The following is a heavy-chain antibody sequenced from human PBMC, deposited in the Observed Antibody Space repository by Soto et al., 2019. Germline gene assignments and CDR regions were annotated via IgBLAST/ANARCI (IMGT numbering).Heavy chain of an antibody. J-gene: IGHJ4*02. CDR1: GGSISSYY. V-gene: IGHV4-59*01. D-gene: IGHD3-22*01. CDR3: ARDGYYYDSSGYQRVYYFDY. Sequence: PSETLSLTCTVSGGSISSYYWIWIRQPPGKGLEWIGYIFYSGSTNYNPSLKSRVTISVDTSKNQFSLRLSSVTAADTAVYYCARDGYYYDSSGYQRVYYFDYWGQGTLVTVSS. CDR2: IFYSGST.